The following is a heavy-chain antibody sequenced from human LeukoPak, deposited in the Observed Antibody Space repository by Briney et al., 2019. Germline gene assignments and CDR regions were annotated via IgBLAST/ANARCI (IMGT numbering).Heavy chain of an antibody. J-gene: IGHJ3*02. CDR1: GFTFSTSV. D-gene: IGHD6-19*01. V-gene: IGHV3-13*01. Sequence: GGSLRLSCVASGFTFSTSVMHWVRQPTGKGLEWVSGIGTAGETYYIDSVKGRFTISRESATNSLYLQMNSLTAGDTAMYYCAREGYSSGRAPAFGIWGQGTTVTVSS. CDR3: AREGYSSGRAPAFGI. CDR2: IGTAGET.